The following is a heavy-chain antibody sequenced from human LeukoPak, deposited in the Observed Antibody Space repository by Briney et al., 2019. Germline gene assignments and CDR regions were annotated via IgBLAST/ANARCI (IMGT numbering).Heavy chain of an antibody. CDR2: IYHSGST. CDR1: GGPISSSDYY. D-gene: IGHD3-16*01. J-gene: IGHJ4*02. Sequence: PSETLSLTCIVSGGPISSSDYYWGWIRQPPGKGLEWIATIYHSGSTYYNPSLKSRVTISVDTFKNQFSLRLSSVTAADTAVYYCASYLRGSYSDYWGQGTLVTVSS. V-gene: IGHV4-39*01. CDR3: ASYLRGSYSDY.